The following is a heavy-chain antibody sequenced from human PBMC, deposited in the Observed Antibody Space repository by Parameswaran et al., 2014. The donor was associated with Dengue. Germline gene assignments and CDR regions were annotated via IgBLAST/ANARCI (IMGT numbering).Heavy chain of an antibody. CDR3: AKDVGDDYNN. J-gene: IGHJ4*02. D-gene: IGHD5-24*01. Sequence: WIRQPPGKGLEWVAIISYDGSNKYYADSVKGRFTISRDNSKNTLYLQMNSLGADDTAVYYCAKDVGDDYNNWGQGTLVTVSS. CDR2: ISYDGSNK. V-gene: IGHV3-30*18.